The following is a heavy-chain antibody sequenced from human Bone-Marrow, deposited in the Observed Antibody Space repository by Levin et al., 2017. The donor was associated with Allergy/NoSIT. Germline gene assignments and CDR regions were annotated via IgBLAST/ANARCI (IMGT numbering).Heavy chain of an antibody. J-gene: IGHJ5*02. V-gene: IGHV4-30-4*01. D-gene: IGHD3-3*01. CDR1: GGTISNGDYY. CDR2: IYHSGRT. CDR3: ASAQEYYDFWSGYYT. Sequence: SQTLSLTCTVSGGTISNGDYYWSWIRQPPGKGLEWIGYIYHSGRTYYNPSLESRLNISVDTSKNQFSLELSSVTAADTAVYYCASAQEYYDFWSGYYTWGQGTLVGVSS.